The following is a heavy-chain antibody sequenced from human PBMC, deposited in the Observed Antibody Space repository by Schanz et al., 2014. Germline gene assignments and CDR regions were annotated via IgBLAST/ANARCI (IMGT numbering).Heavy chain of an antibody. J-gene: IGHJ3*02. D-gene: IGHD5-12*01. V-gene: IGHV1-18*01. Sequence: QVQLVQSGPELKRPGASVKVSCTASGYTLKNYGISWVRQAPGLGLEWMGWISDYNGKTNYAQKFQDRVRIAADKSTSTAYMELSSLRSDDTAVYYCARGGGPEDGFDIWGQGTILTVSS. CDR1: GYTLKNYG. CDR3: ARGGGPEDGFDI. CDR2: ISDYNGKT.